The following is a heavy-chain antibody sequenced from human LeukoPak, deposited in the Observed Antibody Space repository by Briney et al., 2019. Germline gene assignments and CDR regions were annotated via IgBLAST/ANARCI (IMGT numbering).Heavy chain of an antibody. Sequence: PSETLSLTCTVSGGSISSYYWSWIRQPPGKGLEWLGYIYHSGSTYYNPSLKSRVTISVDRSKNQFSLKLSSVTAADTAVYYCAKTLPFDFWTGIGYFYYWGPGTPGTGS. J-gene: IGHJ4*03. CDR3: AKTLPFDFWTGIGYFYY. V-gene: IGHV4-59*12. CDR1: GGSISSYY. CDR2: IYHSGST. D-gene: IGHD3/OR15-3a*01.